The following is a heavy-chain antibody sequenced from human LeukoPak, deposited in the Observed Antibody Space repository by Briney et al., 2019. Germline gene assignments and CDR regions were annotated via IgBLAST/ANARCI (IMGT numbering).Heavy chain of an antibody. D-gene: IGHD2-21*02. V-gene: IGHV3-13*01. CDR3: ARSVAYCGGDCYSGDGAFDI. CDR1: GFTFSSYA. CDR2: IGTAGDT. Sequence: GGSLRLSCAASGFTFSSYAMSWVRQATGKGLEWVSAIGTAGDTYYPGSVKGRFTISRENAKNSLYLQMNSLRAGDTAVYYCARSVAYCGGDCYSGDGAFDIWGQGTMVTVSS. J-gene: IGHJ3*02.